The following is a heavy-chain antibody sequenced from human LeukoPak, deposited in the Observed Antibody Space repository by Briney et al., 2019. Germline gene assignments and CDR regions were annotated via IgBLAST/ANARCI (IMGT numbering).Heavy chain of an antibody. CDR2: IIPIFGTA. CDR1: GGTFSSYA. CDR3: ARGLRYFDWLFL. D-gene: IGHD3-9*01. V-gene: IGHV1-69*06. J-gene: IGHJ5*02. Sequence: SVKVSCKASGGTFSSYAISWVRQAPGQGLEWMGGIIPIFGTANYAQKFQGRVTITADKSTSTAYMEPSSLRSEDTAVYYCARGLRYFDWLFLWGQGTLVTVSS.